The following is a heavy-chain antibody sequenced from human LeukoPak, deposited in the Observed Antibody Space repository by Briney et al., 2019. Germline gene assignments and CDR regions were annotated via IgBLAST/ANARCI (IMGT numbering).Heavy chain of an antibody. J-gene: IGHJ4*02. Sequence: PSETLSLTCAVYGGSFSGYYWSWIRQPPGKGLEWIGEINHSGSTNYNPSLKSRVTISVDTSKNQFSLKLSSVTAADTAVYYCARARVAATSKGEFDYWGQGTLVTVSS. CDR1: GGSFSGYY. V-gene: IGHV4-34*01. CDR2: INHSGST. D-gene: IGHD2-15*01. CDR3: ARARVAATSKGEFDY.